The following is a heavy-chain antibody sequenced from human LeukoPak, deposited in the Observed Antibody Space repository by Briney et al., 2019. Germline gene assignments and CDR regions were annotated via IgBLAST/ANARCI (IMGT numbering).Heavy chain of an antibody. CDR1: GGSFSGFY. CDR2: INHRGTT. J-gene: IGHJ5*02. V-gene: IGHV4-34*01. CDR3: ATKGLRGSQLWCDP. Sequence: PSETLSLTCAVSGGSFSGFYWSRLRQSPGTGLEWIGEINHRGTTNYNPSFKSRVTMSADMSKNEFSLKMNSLTATDTAVYYCATKGLRGSQLWCDPWGKGTLVIVSS. D-gene: IGHD3-16*01.